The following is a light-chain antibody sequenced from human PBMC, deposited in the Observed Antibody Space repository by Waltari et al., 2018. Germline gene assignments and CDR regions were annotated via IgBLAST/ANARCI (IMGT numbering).Light chain of an antibody. CDR2: WAS. CDR3: QQYYTAPYS. Sequence: DIVMTQSPDSLAVSLGEGATITCKSSQSIFYNSNNKHYLAWYQQKGGQPQKLLIYWASSRESGVPDRFSGSVSGTDFTLTISSLQAEDVAVYYCQQYYTAPYSFGQGTKLEIK. CDR1: QSIFYNSNNKHY. J-gene: IGKJ2*03. V-gene: IGKV4-1*01.